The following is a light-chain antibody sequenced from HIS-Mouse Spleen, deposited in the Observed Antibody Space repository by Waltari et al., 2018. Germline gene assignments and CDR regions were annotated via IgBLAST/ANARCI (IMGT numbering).Light chain of an antibody. J-gene: IGLJ2*01. V-gene: IGLV3-10*01. CDR1: ALPKKY. CDR2: EDS. CDR3: YSTDSSGNHRV. Sequence: SSELTQPPSVSVSPGQTARITCPGDALPKKYAYWYQQKSGQAPVLVIYEDSKRPSGIPVRFSGSSSGTMATLTISGAQVEDEADYYCYSTDSSGNHRVFGGGTKLTVL.